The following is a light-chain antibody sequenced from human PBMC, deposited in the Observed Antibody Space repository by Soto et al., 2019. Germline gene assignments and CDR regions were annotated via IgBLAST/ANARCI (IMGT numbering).Light chain of an antibody. CDR1: SSDVGGYNY. Sequence: QFVLTRPASVSGSPGQSITISCTGTSSDVGGYNYVSWYQQHPGKAPKLMIYDVSNRPSGVSNRFSGSKSGNTASLTISGLQAEAEVDYYCSSYTSSGTDVFGPGTKVTVL. J-gene: IGLJ1*01. CDR2: DVS. CDR3: SSYTSSGTDV. V-gene: IGLV2-14*01.